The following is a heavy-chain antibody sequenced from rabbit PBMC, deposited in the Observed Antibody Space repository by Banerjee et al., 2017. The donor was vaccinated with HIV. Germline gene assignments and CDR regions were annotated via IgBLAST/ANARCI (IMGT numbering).Heavy chain of an antibody. Sequence: QQQLVESGGGLVQPEGSLTLTCTASGFSFSSSYYMCWVRQAPGKGLEWIACIYAGSSGSTYYANWAKGRFTISKTSSTTGTLQMTSLTAADTATYFCARRDYGGGGGADYAMDLWGPGTLVTVS. J-gene: IGHJ6*01. CDR1: GFSFSSSYY. CDR3: ARRDYGGGGGADYAMDL. CDR2: IYAGSSGST. D-gene: IGHD4-2*01. V-gene: IGHV1S45*01.